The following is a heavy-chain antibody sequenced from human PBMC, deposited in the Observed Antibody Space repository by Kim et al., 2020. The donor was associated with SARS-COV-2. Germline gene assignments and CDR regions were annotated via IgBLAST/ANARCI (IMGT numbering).Heavy chain of an antibody. CDR3: ARQSSGWRILDY. J-gene: IGHJ4*02. D-gene: IGHD6-19*01. V-gene: IGHV1-69*01. Sequence: YAQKFQGRVTITADETTSTAYMELGSLRSEDTAVYYCARQSSGWRILDYWGQGTLVTVSS.